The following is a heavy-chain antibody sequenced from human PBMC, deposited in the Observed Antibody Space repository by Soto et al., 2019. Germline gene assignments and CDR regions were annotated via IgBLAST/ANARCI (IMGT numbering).Heavy chain of an antibody. V-gene: IGHV3-30*02. CDR1: GFTFSTYG. D-gene: IGHD2-2*01. CDR2: VSFDGSEK. J-gene: IGHJ5*01. CDR3: AKDPIPAVNRGSRFDS. Sequence: GGSLRLSCAGSGFTFSTYGLHWVRQPPGKGLEWVAFVSFDGSEKYYAESVKGRFTISRDNPRNTLFLQLTSLRTEDTAVYFCAKDPIPAVNRGSRFDSWGRGTLVTVSS.